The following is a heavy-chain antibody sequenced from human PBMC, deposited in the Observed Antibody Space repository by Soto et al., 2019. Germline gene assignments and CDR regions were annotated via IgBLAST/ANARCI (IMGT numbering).Heavy chain of an antibody. V-gene: IGHV4-59*01. CDR3: VRDKTSPELAFDY. Sequence: SETLSLTCTVSGGSISSYYWSWIRQPPGKGLEWIGYIYYSGSTNYNPSLKSRVTISVDTSKNQFSLKLSSVTAADTAVYYCVRDKTSPELAFDYWGQGTLVTVSS. J-gene: IGHJ4*03. D-gene: IGHD1-7*01. CDR2: IYYSGST. CDR1: GGSISSYY.